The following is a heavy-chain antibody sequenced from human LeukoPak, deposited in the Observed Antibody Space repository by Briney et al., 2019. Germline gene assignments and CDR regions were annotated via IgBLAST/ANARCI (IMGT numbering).Heavy chain of an antibody. J-gene: IGHJ6*03. CDR1: GGSISGYY. CDR3: ASPTFTIFGVVPPFYYMDV. Sequence: PSETLSLTCTVSGGSISGYYWGWIRQPPGKGLEWIGSIYYSGSTYYNPSLKSRVTISVDTSKNQFSLKLSSVTAADTAVYYCASPTFTIFGVVPPFYYMDVWGKGTTVTVSS. V-gene: IGHV4-39*01. D-gene: IGHD3-3*01. CDR2: IYYSGST.